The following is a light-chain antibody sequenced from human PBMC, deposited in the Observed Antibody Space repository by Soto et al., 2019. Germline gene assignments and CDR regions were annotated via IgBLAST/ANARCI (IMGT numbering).Light chain of an antibody. CDR1: QSVSSSY. V-gene: IGKV3-20*01. CDR3: QQYGGTPPRYT. Sequence: EIVLTQSPGTLSLSPGERATLSCRTSQSVSSSYLAWCQQNPGQAPRLLLYGASRRATGIPDRFSGSGSGTDFTRTISRLEPEDSAVDYGQQYGGTPPRYTLGQGTKVEIK. CDR2: GAS. J-gene: IGKJ2*01.